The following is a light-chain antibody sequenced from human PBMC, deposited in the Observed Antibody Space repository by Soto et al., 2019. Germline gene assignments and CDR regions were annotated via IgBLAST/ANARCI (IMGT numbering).Light chain of an antibody. J-gene: IGKJ2*01. CDR2: GAS. V-gene: IGKV3-20*01. Sequence: EIVLTQSPGTLSLSPGERATLSCRACQSVSSSYLAWYQQKPGQAPRLLIYGASSRATGIPDRFSGSGSGTDFTLTISRLEPEDFAVYFCQQYGNSPPNTFGQGTKVEIK. CDR3: QQYGNSPPNT. CDR1: QSVSSSY.